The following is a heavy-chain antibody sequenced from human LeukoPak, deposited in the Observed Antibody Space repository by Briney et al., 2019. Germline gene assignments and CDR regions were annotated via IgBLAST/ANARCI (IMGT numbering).Heavy chain of an antibody. J-gene: IGHJ4*02. D-gene: IGHD3-9*01. CDR1: GYTFTSYG. CDR2: ISAYNGNT. Sequence: ASVKVSCKASGYTFTSYGISWVRQAPGQGLEWMGWISAYNGNTNYAQKLQGRVTVTTDTSTSTAYMELRSLRSDDTAVYYCARSGNILTGYYKARFDYWGQGTLVTVSS. CDR3: ARSGNILTGYYKARFDY. V-gene: IGHV1-18*01.